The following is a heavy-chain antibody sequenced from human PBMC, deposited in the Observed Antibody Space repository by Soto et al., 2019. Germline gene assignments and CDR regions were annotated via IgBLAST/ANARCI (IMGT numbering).Heavy chain of an antibody. V-gene: IGHV4-34*01. CDR2: INPIGST. J-gene: IGHJ6*02. D-gene: IGHD6-13*01. CDR1: GEPFSRYY. CDR3: ARIAVYYYYYGMDV. Sequence: SETLSLTCAVYGEPFSRYYRRWIRQSPGKGLEWIGEINPIGSTNYNPSLKSRVTISVDTSKNQFSLKLSSVTAADTAVYYFARIAVYYYYYGMDVWGQGTTVTVSS.